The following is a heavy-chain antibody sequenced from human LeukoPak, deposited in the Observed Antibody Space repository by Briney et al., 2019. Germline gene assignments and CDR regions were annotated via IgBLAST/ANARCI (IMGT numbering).Heavy chain of an antibody. D-gene: IGHD3-10*01. Sequence: GGSLRLSCAASGFTFSSYWMGWVRQAPGKGLEWVADIKQDGSEKNYVDSVKGRFTISRDNARNSLYLQMNSLRVEDTAVYYCARELWPGDYWGQGILVSVSS. CDR1: GFTFSSYW. CDR2: IKQDGSEK. V-gene: IGHV3-7*01. J-gene: IGHJ4*02. CDR3: ARELWPGDY.